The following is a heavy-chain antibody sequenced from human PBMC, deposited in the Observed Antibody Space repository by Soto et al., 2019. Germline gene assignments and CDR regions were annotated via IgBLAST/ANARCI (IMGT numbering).Heavy chain of an antibody. CDR1: GLTVSRHY. Sequence: GGSLRLSCAAPGLTVSRHYMNWVRRAPGKGLEWVSVIHIGGTTYYADSVKGRFTVSRDNSKNTWYLQMNSLRAEDTAVYYCAKDMVRGVIPPILDYWGQGTLVTVSS. CDR2: IHIGGTT. CDR3: AKDMVRGVIPPILDY. V-gene: IGHV3-53*01. J-gene: IGHJ4*02. D-gene: IGHD3-10*01.